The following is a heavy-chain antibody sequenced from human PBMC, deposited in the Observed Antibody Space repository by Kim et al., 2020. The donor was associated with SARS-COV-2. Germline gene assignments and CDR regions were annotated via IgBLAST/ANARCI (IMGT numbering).Heavy chain of an antibody. V-gene: IGHV3-21*01. J-gene: IGHJ6*02. CDR3: ARVRSSWYRVWYYGMDV. CDR1: GFTFSSYS. D-gene: IGHD6-13*01. CDR2: ISSSSSYI. Sequence: GGSLRLSCAASGFTFSSYSMNWVRQAPGKGLEWVSSISSSSSYIYYADSVKGRFTISRDNAKNSLYLQMNSLRAEDTAVYYCARVRSSWYRVWYYGMDVWGQGTTVTVSS.